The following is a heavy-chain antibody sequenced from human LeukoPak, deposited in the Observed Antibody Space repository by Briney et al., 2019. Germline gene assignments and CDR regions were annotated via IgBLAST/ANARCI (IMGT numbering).Heavy chain of an antibody. Sequence: SVKVSCKASGGTFSSYAISWVRQAPGQGLEWMGGIIPIFATTNYAQKFQGRVTITADKSTSTAYMELSRLRSEDTAVYYCARGGLHLGELSFVQGKFLDYWGQGTLVTVSS. V-gene: IGHV1-69*06. D-gene: IGHD3-16*02. J-gene: IGHJ4*02. CDR3: ARGGLHLGELSFVQGKFLDY. CDR2: IIPIFATT. CDR1: GGTFSSYA.